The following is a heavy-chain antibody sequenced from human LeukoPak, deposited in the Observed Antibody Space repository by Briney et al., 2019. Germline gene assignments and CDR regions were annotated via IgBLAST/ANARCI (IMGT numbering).Heavy chain of an antibody. CDR3: ARRPYPYYYDSSGYYYFDC. V-gene: IGHV4-34*01. CDR2: INRSGST. Sequence: SETLSLTCAVYGGSFSGYYWSWIRQPPGKGLEWIGEINRSGSTNYNPSLKSRVTISVDTSKNQFSLKLSSVTAADTAVYYCARRPYPYYYDSSGYYYFDCWGQGTLVTVSS. D-gene: IGHD3-22*01. J-gene: IGHJ4*02. CDR1: GGSFSGYY.